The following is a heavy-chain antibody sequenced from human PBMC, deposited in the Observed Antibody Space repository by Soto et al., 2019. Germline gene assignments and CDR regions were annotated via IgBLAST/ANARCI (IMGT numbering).Heavy chain of an antibody. CDR3: ARGSRLRHYYGSGSYYARGAFDI. V-gene: IGHV4-34*01. D-gene: IGHD3-10*01. CDR2: INHSGST. J-gene: IGHJ3*02. CDR1: GGSFSGYY. Sequence: QVQLQQWGAGLLKPSETLSLTCAVYGGSFSGYYWSWIRQPPGKGLDWIGEINHSGSTNYNPSLKSRVTISVDTSKNQFSLKLSSVTAADTAVYYCARGSRLRHYYGSGSYYARGAFDIWGQGTMVTVSS.